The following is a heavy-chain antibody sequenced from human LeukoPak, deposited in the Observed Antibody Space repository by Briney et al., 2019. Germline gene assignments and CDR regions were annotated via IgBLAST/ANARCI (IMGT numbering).Heavy chain of an antibody. CDR1: GFTFSSYW. J-gene: IGHJ4*02. V-gene: IGHV3-74*01. CDR2: INSDGSST. Sequence: GGSLRLSCAASGFTFSSYWMHWVRQAPGKGLVWVSRINSDGSSTSYADSVKGRFTISRDNAKNTLYLQMNSLRAEDTAVYYCAGVQGGSYQPLDYWGQGTLVTVSS. CDR3: AGVQGGSYQPLDY. D-gene: IGHD1-26*01.